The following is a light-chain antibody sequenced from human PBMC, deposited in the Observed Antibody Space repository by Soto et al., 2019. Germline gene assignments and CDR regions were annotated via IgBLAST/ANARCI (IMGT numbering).Light chain of an antibody. CDR2: GAY. CDR3: QQYDNWHTIT. CDR1: QSVSSN. Sequence: ELVMTQSPATLSLSPGDSATLSCRASQSVSSNLAWYQQKNGQAPRLIIYGAYTRATGIPARFSGSGSGTEFTLTISSLQSEDFAVYYWQQYDNWHTITCGQGTRLEIK. J-gene: IGKJ5*01. V-gene: IGKV3-15*01.